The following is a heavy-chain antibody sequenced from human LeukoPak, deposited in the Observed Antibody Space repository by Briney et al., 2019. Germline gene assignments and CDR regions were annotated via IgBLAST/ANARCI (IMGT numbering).Heavy chain of an antibody. D-gene: IGHD6-13*01. CDR3: ARGQQLVKTD. Sequence: GGSLRLYCAASGFNFSTYGMHWVRRAPGKGLEWVAVIWYDGSIKNYADSVKGRFTISRDNSKNTVYLQMDSLRAEDTALYYCARGQQLVKTDWGQGTLVTVSS. CDR1: GFNFSTYG. V-gene: IGHV3-33*01. J-gene: IGHJ4*02. CDR2: IWYDGSIK.